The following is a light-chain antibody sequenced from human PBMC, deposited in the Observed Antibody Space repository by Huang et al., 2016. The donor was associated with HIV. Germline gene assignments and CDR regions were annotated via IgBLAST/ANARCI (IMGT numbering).Light chain of an antibody. V-gene: IGKV3-15*01. Sequence: EVVMTQSPATLSVSLGERATLSCRASQSVSNNIAWYQQKPGQAPRLLMCGASTRATGVPARFSGSESGTEFTLTISSLQSEDFGIYYCHHYNNWPPRGTFGQGTKVEIK. CDR3: HHYNNWPPRGT. CDR2: GAS. J-gene: IGKJ1*01. CDR1: QSVSNN.